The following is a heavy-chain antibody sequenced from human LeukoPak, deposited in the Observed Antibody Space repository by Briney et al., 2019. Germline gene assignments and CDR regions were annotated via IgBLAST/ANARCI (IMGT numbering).Heavy chain of an antibody. Sequence: GGSLRLSCAASGFTVNNNYMSWVRQAPGRGLEWVSVIYSGGYTYYAGSVKGRFTISRDNSKNTLYLQMNSLRAEDTAVYYCASAIGSIWYEFDYWGQGTLVTVSS. J-gene: IGHJ4*02. V-gene: IGHV3-53*01. D-gene: IGHD6-13*01. CDR1: GFTVNNNY. CDR2: IYSGGYT. CDR3: ASAIGSIWYEFDY.